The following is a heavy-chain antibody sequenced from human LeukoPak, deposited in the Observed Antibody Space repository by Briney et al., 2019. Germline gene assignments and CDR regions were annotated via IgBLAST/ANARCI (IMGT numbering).Heavy chain of an antibody. J-gene: IGHJ3*01. CDR3: ALDRQGGLIDAFDV. CDR2: TRQVGWSA. Sequence: RPGGSMRLSCATYTFTVNRFSMRWVSRPPGKGMEWVGFTRQVGWSAEYTESVKGRFTVSTDTSKNTMCLQMHSLRVEDTAVYYWALDRQGGLIDAFDVWGQGTMVTVSS. CDR1: TFTVNRFS. V-gene: IGHV3-30*02. D-gene: IGHD3-16*02.